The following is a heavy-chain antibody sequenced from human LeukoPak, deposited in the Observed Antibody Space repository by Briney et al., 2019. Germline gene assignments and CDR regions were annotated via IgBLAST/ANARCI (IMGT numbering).Heavy chain of an antibody. Sequence: TGGSLRLSCAASGFTFSSYGMHWVRQAPGKGLEWVSSISSSSSYIYYADSVKGRFTISRDNAKNSLYLQMNSLRAEDTAVYYCARDTYYYGSGSYYLIDYWGQGTLVTVSS. CDR2: ISSSSSYI. J-gene: IGHJ4*02. CDR3: ARDTYYYGSGSYYLIDY. CDR1: GFTFSSYG. D-gene: IGHD3-10*01. V-gene: IGHV3-21*01.